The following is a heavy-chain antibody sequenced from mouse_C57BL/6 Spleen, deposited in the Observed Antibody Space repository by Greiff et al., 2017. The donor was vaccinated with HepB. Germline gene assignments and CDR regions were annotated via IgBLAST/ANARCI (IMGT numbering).Heavy chain of an antibody. D-gene: IGHD1-1*01. CDR1: GYSITSGYY. CDR2: ISYDGSN. J-gene: IGHJ3*01. CDR3: ARNYGSPPWFAY. Sequence: EVQRVESGPGLVKPSQSLSLTCSVTGYSITSGYYWNWIRQFPGNKLEWMGYISYDGSNNYNPSLKNRISITRDTSKNQFFLKLNSVTTEDTATYYCARNYGSPPWFAYWGQGTLVTVSA. V-gene: IGHV3-6*01.